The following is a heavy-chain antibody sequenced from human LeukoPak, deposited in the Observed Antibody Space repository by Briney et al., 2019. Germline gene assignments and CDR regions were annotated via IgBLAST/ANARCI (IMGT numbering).Heavy chain of an antibody. CDR3: AVRWFGELYPYY. V-gene: IGHV1-2*02. D-gene: IGHD3-10*01. J-gene: IGHJ4*02. Sequence: RASVRVSCKASGYTFTGYYMHWVRQAPGQGLEWMGWINPNSGGTNYAQKFQGRVTMTRDTSISTAYMELSRLRSDDTAVYYCAVRWFGELYPYYWGQGTLVSVSS. CDR1: GYTFTGYY. CDR2: INPNSGGT.